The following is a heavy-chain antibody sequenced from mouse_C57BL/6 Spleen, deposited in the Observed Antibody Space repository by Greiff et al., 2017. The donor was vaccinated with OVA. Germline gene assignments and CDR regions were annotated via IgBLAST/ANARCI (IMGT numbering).Heavy chain of an antibody. CDR2: LNPGSGGT. CDR3: ARSGDYDDYAMDY. Sequence: VQLQQSGAELVRPGTSVKVSCKASGYAFTNYLIEWVKQRPGQGLEWIGVLNPGSGGTNYNEKFKGKATLTADKSSSTAYMQLSSLTSEDSAVYFCARSGDYDDYAMDYWGQGTSVTVSS. J-gene: IGHJ4*01. D-gene: IGHD2-4*01. V-gene: IGHV1-54*01. CDR1: GYAFTNYL.